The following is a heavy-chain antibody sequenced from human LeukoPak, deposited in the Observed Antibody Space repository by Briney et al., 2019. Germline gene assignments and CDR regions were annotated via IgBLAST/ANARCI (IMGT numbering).Heavy chain of an antibody. CDR2: IIPILGIA. CDR1: GGTFSSYA. CDR3: ARSPGIDDYDILTGILDY. V-gene: IGHV1-69*04. Sequence: ASVKVSCKASGGTFSSYAISWVRQAPGQGLEWMGRIIPILGIANYAQKFQGRVTITADKSTSTAYMELSSLRSEDTAVYYCARSPGIDDYDILTGILDYWGQGTLVTVSS. J-gene: IGHJ4*02. D-gene: IGHD3-9*01.